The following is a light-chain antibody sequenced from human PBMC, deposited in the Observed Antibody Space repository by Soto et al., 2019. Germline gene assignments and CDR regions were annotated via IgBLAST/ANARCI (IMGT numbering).Light chain of an antibody. CDR2: DVS. V-gene: IGLV2-14*03. Sequence: QPASVSGSPGQSITISCTGTSSDVGGYNYVSWYQQHPGKVPKLMIYDVSNRPSGVSNRFSGSKSGNTASLTISGLQAEDEADYYCSSYTGSSTLYVFGSGTKVTVL. CDR3: SSYTGSSTLYV. CDR1: SSDVGGYNY. J-gene: IGLJ1*01.